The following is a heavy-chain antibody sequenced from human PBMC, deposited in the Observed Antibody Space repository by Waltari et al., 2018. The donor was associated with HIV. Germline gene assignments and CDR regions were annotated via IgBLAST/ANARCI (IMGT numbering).Heavy chain of an antibody. J-gene: IGHJ5*02. V-gene: IGHV3-23*01. D-gene: IGHD2-15*01. Sequence: EVQLLESGGGLVQPGGSLRLSCAAAGFTFSRYALSRCRQAPGKGRELVSAISGSGGSTYYADSVKGRFTISRDNSKNTLYLQMNSLRAEDTAVYYCAKGGIVVVVAAFNWFDPWGQGTLVTVSS. CDR1: GFTFSRYA. CDR2: ISGSGGST. CDR3: AKGGIVVVVAAFNWFDP.